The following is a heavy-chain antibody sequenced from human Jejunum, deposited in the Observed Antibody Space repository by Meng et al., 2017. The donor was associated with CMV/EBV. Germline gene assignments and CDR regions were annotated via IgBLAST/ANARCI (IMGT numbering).Heavy chain of an antibody. CDR2: IHYAWDSQ. Sequence: QVQLVGCGGGGVGPGGSLRLSCVTSGFTFSRSGRHWVRQAPGKPLEWVSFIHYAWDSQYYADSVKGRFTISRDDSRNTVYLQMNSLTTEDTAVYYCAKNRDGIDSWGQGTLVTVSS. J-gene: IGHJ4*02. D-gene: IGHD2/OR15-2a*01. CDR1: GFTFSRSG. V-gene: IGHV3-30*02. CDR3: AKNRDGIDS.